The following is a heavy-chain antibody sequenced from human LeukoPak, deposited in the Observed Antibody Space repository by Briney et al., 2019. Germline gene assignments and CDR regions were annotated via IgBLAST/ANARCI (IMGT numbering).Heavy chain of an antibody. Sequence: TGGSLRLSCAASGFTFTNYAMAWVRQAPGKGLEWVSAFGGGSAYYADSVKGRFTISRDNSKNTLYLQVNSLRADDTAVYYCARVSGSFDMWGQGTMVTVSS. CDR3: ARVSGSFDM. D-gene: IGHD3-10*01. J-gene: IGHJ3*02. CDR1: GFTFTNYA. V-gene: IGHV3-23*01. CDR2: FGGGSA.